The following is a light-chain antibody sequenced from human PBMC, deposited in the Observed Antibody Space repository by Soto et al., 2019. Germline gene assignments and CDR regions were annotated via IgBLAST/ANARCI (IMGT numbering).Light chain of an antibody. Sequence: EAGLTQSPGTLSLSTGERASLSCRASQTVRNNSLAWYHQKPGQAPRVLIYEASIRATGIPYRFSGSGSGTDFTLTISRLEPEDFGTYYCQQYVRLSQAFGQGTKVDI. CDR1: QTVRNNS. CDR2: EAS. V-gene: IGKV3-20*01. J-gene: IGKJ1*01. CDR3: QQYVRLSQA.